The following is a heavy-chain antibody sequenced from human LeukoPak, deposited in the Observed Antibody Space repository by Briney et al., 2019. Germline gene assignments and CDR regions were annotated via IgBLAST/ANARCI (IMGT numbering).Heavy chain of an antibody. CDR1: GGSISSSSYY. CDR2: IYYSGST. CDR3: ARAQDFSDSSGPNYLDF. J-gene: IGHJ4*02. Sequence: SETLSLTCTVSGGSISSSSYYWGWIRQPPGKGLEWIGSIYYSGSTYYNPSLKSRVTISVDTSKNQFSLKLSSVTAADTAVCYCARAQDFSDSSGPNYLDFWGQGILVTVSS. D-gene: IGHD3-22*01. V-gene: IGHV4-39*07.